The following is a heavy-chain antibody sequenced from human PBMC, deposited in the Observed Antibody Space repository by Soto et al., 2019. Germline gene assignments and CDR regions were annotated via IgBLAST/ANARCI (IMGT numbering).Heavy chain of an antibody. CDR3: ARAYDSSGYYYYYYGMDV. J-gene: IGHJ6*02. CDR2: IKQDGSEK. V-gene: IGHV3-7*01. CDR1: GFTFSSYW. D-gene: IGHD3-22*01. Sequence: GGSLRLSCAASGFTFSSYWMSWVRQAPGKGLEWVANIKQDGSEKYYVDSVKGRFTISRDNAKNSLYLQMNSLRAEDTAVYYCARAYDSSGYYYYYYGMDVWGQGTTVTVSS.